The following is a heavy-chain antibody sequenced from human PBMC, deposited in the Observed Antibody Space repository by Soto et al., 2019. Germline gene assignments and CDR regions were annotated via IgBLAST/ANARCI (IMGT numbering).Heavy chain of an antibody. V-gene: IGHV1-8*01. CDR3: ASVILSIAAFDAFDI. J-gene: IGHJ3*02. D-gene: IGHD6-6*01. CDR1: GYTFASYD. Sequence: ASVKVSCKASGYTFASYDINWVRQATGQGLEWMGWMNPNSGNTGYAQKFQGRVTMTRNTSISTAYMELSSLRSEDTAVYYCASVILSIAAFDAFDIWGQGTMVTVSS. CDR2: MNPNSGNT.